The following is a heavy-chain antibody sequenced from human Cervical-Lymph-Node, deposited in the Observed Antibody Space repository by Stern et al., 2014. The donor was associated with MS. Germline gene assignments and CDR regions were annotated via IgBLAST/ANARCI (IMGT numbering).Heavy chain of an antibody. CDR3: ARHPDCSGGSCYTGWFDS. Sequence: VQLGQSGAELKKPGESLRISCKGTGFNFATYWIAWVRQMPGKGLECMGIIYPGDSDTRYNPSFRGQVTISADKSIGTAYLQWSSLKDADTAMYYCARHPDCSGGSCYTGWFDSWGQGTLVTVSS. CDR1: GFNFATYW. D-gene: IGHD2-15*01. CDR2: IYPGDSDT. V-gene: IGHV5-51*01. J-gene: IGHJ5*01.